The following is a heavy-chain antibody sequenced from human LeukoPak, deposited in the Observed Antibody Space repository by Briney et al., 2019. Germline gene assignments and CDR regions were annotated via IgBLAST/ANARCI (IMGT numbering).Heavy chain of an antibody. J-gene: IGHJ4*02. CDR3: ARSVPDYTRFDY. Sequence: GGSLRLSCAASGFTFSRYAMNWVRQAPGKGLEWVSTFKTNSGQVYHAESVRGRFTISRDNSKNTVYLQMSSLRAEDTALYYCARSVPDYTRFDYWGQGALVTVSP. CDR1: GFTFSRYA. D-gene: IGHD4-11*01. V-gene: IGHV3-23*01. CDR2: FKTNSGQV.